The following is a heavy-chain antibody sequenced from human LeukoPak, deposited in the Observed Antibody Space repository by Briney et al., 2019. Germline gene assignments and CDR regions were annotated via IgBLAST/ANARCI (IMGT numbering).Heavy chain of an antibody. J-gene: IGHJ4*02. D-gene: IGHD3-9*01. V-gene: IGHV1-2*02. CDR3: AKGGPFRYFDYYFDY. CDR1: GYTFTGYY. Sequence: ASVKVSCKASGYTFTGYYMHWVRQAPGQGLEWMGWINPNSGGTNYAQKFQGRVTMTRDTSISTAYMELSRLRSDDTAVYYCAKGGPFRYFDYYFDYWGQGTLVTVSS. CDR2: INPNSGGT.